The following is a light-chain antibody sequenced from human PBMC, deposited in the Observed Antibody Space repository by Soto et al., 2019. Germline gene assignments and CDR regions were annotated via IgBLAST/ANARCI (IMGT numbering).Light chain of an antibody. J-gene: IGKJ1*01. CDR1: QGISNR. CDR2: DAS. Sequence: DIQMTQSPSTLSASVGDRVTITCRASQGISNRLAWYQQKPGKAPKVLIYDASSLESGVPSRFSGSGSGTEFLLTISSLMPDDYASYCCQHYGGMWTFGQGTKVEMK. V-gene: IGKV1-5*01. CDR3: QHYGGMWT.